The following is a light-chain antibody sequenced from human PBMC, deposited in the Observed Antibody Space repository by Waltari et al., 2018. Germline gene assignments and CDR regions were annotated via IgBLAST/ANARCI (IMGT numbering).Light chain of an antibody. CDR3: SSYTTSSAPGV. CDR1: DSDVGAYDF. V-gene: IGLV2-14*01. CDR2: EVS. Sequence: QSALTQPASVSGSPGQSITISCSGTDSDVGAYDFVSWYQQHPGKAPHLIIYEVSNRPSGISNRFSGSKSGNTASLTISGLQAEDKPDYYCSSYTTSSAPGVFGTGTRVTVL. J-gene: IGLJ1*01.